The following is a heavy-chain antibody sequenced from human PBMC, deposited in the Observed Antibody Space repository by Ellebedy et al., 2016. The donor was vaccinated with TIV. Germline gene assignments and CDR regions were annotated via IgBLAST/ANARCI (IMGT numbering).Heavy chain of an antibody. Sequence: MPSETLSLTCTVSGGSISSYLCRWIRRPPGKGLARIGYIYYSGSTNYNPSLKSRVTISVDTSKNQFSLKLSSVTAADTAVYYCARALGAYDSSGYYSDYFDYWGQGTLVTVSS. J-gene: IGHJ4*02. CDR3: ARALGAYDSSGYYSDYFDY. CDR1: GGSISSYL. V-gene: IGHV4-59*01. CDR2: IYYSGST. D-gene: IGHD3-22*01.